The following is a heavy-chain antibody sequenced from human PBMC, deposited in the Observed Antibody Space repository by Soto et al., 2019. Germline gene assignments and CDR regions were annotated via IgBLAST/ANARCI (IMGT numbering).Heavy chain of an antibody. V-gene: IGHV4-59*01. CDR3: ARSLPVGALSADYYFDY. CDR1: GGSISSYY. D-gene: IGHD1-26*01. J-gene: IGHJ4*02. CDR2: IYYSGST. Sequence: SETLSLTCTVSGGSISSYYWSWIRQPPGKGLEWIGYIYYSGSTNYNPSLKSRVTISVDTSKNQFSLKLSSVTAADTAVYYCARSLPVGALSADYYFDYWGQGTLVTVSS.